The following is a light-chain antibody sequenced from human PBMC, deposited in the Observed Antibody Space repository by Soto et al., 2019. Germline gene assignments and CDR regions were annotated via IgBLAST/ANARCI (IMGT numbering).Light chain of an antibody. Sequence: DIQMTQSPSSLSASLGDRVTITCRPSQNISTCLAWYQQKPGRAPRLLIYDSSSVESGVPSRFSGSGSGTEFSLTISSLQPDDFATYYCQQYDSFSSTFGQGTRLEIK. CDR1: QNISTC. CDR2: DSS. V-gene: IGKV1-5*01. CDR3: QQYDSFSST. J-gene: IGKJ5*01.